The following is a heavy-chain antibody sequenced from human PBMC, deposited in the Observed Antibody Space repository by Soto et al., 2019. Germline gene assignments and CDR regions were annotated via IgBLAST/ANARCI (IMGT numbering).Heavy chain of an antibody. Sequence: ASVKVSCKASGYTFTGYYMHWVRQAPGQGLEWMGWINPNSGGTKYAQKLQGWVAMTRDTSICTAYMELRRLGSDDTDVSSCAGMREGIDGDVEGAFDIWGQGTMVTVSS. CDR2: INPNSGGT. D-gene: IGHD7-27*01. J-gene: IGHJ3*02. CDR1: GYTFTGYY. CDR3: AGMREGIDGDVEGAFDI. V-gene: IGHV1-2*04.